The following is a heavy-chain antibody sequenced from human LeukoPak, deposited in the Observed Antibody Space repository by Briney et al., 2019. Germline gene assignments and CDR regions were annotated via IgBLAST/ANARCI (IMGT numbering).Heavy chain of an antibody. CDR1: GFTFSSYW. D-gene: IGHD5-12*01. J-gene: IGHJ6*02. CDR3: ARGGGLDV. V-gene: IGHV3-7*03. CDR2: INHNGNVN. Sequence: PGGSLRLSCAASGFTFSSYWMNCARQAPGKGLEWVASINHNGNVNYYVDSVKGRFTISRDNTKNSLYLQMSNWRAEDTAVYFCARGGGLDVWGQGATVTVSS.